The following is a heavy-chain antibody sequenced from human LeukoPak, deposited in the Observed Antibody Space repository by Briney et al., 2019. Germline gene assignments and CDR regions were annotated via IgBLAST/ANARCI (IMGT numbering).Heavy chain of an antibody. CDR2: INPSGGST. CDR3: ASWFGENDALDI. D-gene: IGHD3-10*01. CDR1: GYTFTGYY. V-gene: IGHV1-46*01. Sequence: ASVKVPCKASGYTFTGYYMHWVRQAPGRGLEWVGIINPSGGSTRYAQKFQGRVTMTRDTSTSTVYMELKRLRSEDTAVYYCASWFGENDALDIWGQGTMVTVSS. J-gene: IGHJ3*02.